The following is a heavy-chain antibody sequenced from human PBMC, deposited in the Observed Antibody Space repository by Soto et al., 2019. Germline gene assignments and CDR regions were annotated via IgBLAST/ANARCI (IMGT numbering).Heavy chain of an antibody. CDR3: AGDSGSYYYYMDV. CDR2: ISLSSSTI. Sequence: EVQLVESGGGLVQPGGSLRLSCAASGFTFSSYNMNWVRQAPGKGLEWVSDISLSSSTIFYADSVKGRFTISRDNAKNSLYLQMNSLKAEDTAVYYCAGDSGSYYYYMDVWGKGTTVTFSS. V-gene: IGHV3-48*01. J-gene: IGHJ6*03. CDR1: GFTFSSYN. D-gene: IGHD3-10*01.